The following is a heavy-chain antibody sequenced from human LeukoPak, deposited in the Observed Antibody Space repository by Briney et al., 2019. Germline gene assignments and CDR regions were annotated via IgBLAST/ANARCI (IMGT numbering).Heavy chain of an antibody. CDR1: GDSVSSNSAA. D-gene: IGHD6-19*01. J-gene: IGHJ6*02. V-gene: IGHV6-1*01. Sequence: SQTLSPTCAISGDSVSSNSAAWNWIRQSPSRGLEWLGRTYYRSKWYNDYAVSVKSRITINPDTSKNQFSLQLNSVTPEDTAVYYCAREGSGWRDANYYGMDVWGQGTTVTVSS. CDR3: AREGSGWRDANYYGMDV. CDR2: TYYRSKWYN.